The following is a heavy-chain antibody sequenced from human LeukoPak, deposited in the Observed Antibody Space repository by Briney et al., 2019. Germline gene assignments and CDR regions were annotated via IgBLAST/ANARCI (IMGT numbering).Heavy chain of an antibody. CDR1: GYTFTSYG. V-gene: IGHV1-69*06. Sequence: SVKVSCKASGYTFTSYGISWVRQAPGQGLEWMGGIIPIFGTANYAQKFQGRVTITADKSTSTAYMELSSLRSEDTAVYYCARDPSITIFGVVTRNWFDPWGQGTLVTVSS. D-gene: IGHD3-3*01. J-gene: IGHJ5*02. CDR2: IIPIFGTA. CDR3: ARDPSITIFGVVTRNWFDP.